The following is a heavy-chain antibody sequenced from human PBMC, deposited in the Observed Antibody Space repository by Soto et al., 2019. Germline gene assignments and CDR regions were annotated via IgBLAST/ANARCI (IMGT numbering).Heavy chain of an antibody. D-gene: IGHD1-1*01. CDR1: GYSFTDYY. J-gene: IGHJ6*02. CDR3: AREHVRPRTGAMDV. Sequence: GASVKASCKASGYSFTDYYMHWVRQAPGQGLEWMGWINPYRGATNYAQKFQGRVTMTRDTSISTAYMELSRLRSDDTAVYWCAREHVRPRTGAMDVWGQGTTVTVSS. V-gene: IGHV1-2*02. CDR2: INPYRGAT.